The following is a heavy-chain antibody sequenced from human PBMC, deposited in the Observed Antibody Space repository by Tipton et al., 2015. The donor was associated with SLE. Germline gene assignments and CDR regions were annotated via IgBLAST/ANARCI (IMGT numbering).Heavy chain of an antibody. J-gene: IGHJ4*02. CDR2: IYPGDSDT. Sequence: VQLVQSGAEVKKPGESLKISCKGSGYSFTSYWIGWMRQMPGKGLEWMGIIYPGDSDTRYSPSFQGQVTISADKSISTAYLQWSSLKASDTAMYYCARTGYCSSTSCPPRYWGQGTLVTVSS. V-gene: IGHV5-51*03. D-gene: IGHD2-2*01. CDR1: GYSFTSYW. CDR3: ARTGYCSSTSCPPRY.